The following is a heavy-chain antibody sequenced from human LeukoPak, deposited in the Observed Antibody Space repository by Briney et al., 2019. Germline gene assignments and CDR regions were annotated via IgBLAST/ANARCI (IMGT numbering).Heavy chain of an antibody. CDR1: GFTFSSYA. Sequence: GGSLRLSCAASGFTFSSYAMSWVRQAPGKGLEWVSAISGSGGSTYYADSVKGRFTIARDNSKNTLYLQMNSLRAEDTAVYHCAKVPNYDFWMYFDYWGQGTLVTVSS. J-gene: IGHJ4*02. D-gene: IGHD3-3*01. CDR2: ISGSGGST. V-gene: IGHV3-23*01. CDR3: AKVPNYDFWMYFDY.